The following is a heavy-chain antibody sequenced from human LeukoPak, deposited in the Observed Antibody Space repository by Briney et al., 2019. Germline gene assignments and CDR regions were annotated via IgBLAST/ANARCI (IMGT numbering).Heavy chain of an antibody. CDR3: AREVGTTVGYTGMDV. J-gene: IGHJ6*04. D-gene: IGHD1-1*01. V-gene: IGHV1-69*06. Sequence: APVKVSCKAFGGTFSSYAISWVRQAPGQGLEWMGGIIPIFGTANYAQKFQGRVTITADKYTSTAYMGLSSLRSEDTAVYYCAREVGTTVGYTGMDVWGKGTTVTVSS. CDR1: GGTFSSYA. CDR2: IIPIFGTA.